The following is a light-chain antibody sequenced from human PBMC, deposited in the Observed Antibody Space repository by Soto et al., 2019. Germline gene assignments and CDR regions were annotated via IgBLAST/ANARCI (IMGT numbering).Light chain of an antibody. Sequence: EIVLTQSPGTLSLSPGERATLSCRASQSVSSSYLAWYQQKPGQAPRLLIYGASSRATGSPDRFSGSRSGTEFTLTISRLEPEDFAVYYCQQYGSSPPYTFGQGTKLEIK. CDR1: QSVSSSY. CDR3: QQYGSSPPYT. CDR2: GAS. V-gene: IGKV3-20*01. J-gene: IGKJ2*01.